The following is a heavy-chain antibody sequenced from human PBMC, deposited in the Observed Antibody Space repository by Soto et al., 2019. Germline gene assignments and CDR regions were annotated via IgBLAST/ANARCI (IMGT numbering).Heavy chain of an antibody. CDR1: GGSISSGGYS. Sequence: QLQLQESGSGLVKPSQTLSLTCAVSGGSISSGGYSWSWIRQPPGKGLEWIGYIYHSGSTYYNPSLTIRVTIAVDMSKNQFSLKLSSVTAADTAVYYCARVGGYGDLAAWGQGTLVTVSS. CDR2: IYHSGST. J-gene: IGHJ4*02. CDR3: ARVGGYGDLAA. D-gene: IGHD4-17*01. V-gene: IGHV4-30-2*01.